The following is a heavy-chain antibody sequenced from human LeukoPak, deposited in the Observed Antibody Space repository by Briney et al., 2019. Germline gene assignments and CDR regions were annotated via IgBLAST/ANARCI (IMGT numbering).Heavy chain of an antibody. J-gene: IGHJ4*02. CDR1: GFTFEKYV. D-gene: IGHD1-26*01. CDR2: IYGSGVSI. Sequence: GGSLRLSCVASGFTFEKYVMNWVRQAPGKGLEWLATIYGSGVSISYADSVKGRFTISRDNSNNTLYLQMNSLRAEDTAMYFCAKDLGWELPAEAYWGQGTLVTVSS. V-gene: IGHV3-23*01. CDR3: AKDLGWELPAEAY.